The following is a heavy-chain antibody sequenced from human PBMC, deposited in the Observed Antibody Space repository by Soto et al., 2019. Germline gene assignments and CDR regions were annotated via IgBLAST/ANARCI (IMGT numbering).Heavy chain of an antibody. CDR3: ARDPSWSQLPDDY. Sequence: GGSLRLSCAASGFTFSSYSMNWVRQAPGKGLEWVSSISSSSSYIYYADSVKGRFTISRDNAKNSLYLQMNSLRAEDTAVYYCARDPSWSQLPDDYWGQGTLVTVSS. CDR1: GFTFSSYS. J-gene: IGHJ4*02. D-gene: IGHD2-2*01. CDR2: ISSSSSYI. V-gene: IGHV3-21*01.